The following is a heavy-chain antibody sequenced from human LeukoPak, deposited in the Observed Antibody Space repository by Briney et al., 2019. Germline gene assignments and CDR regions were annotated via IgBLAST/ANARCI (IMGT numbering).Heavy chain of an antibody. CDR3: AKSHHVTAIDY. CDR2: ISVSGNT. Sequence: GGSLRLSCAASGFTLSSYAMSWVRQGPGKGLEWVSAISVSGNTYHADSVKGRFTISRDSSKNTLYLQINSLRAGDAAVYYCAKSHHVTAIDYWGQGTLVTVSS. V-gene: IGHV3-23*01. CDR1: GFTLSSYA. J-gene: IGHJ4*02. D-gene: IGHD2-21*02.